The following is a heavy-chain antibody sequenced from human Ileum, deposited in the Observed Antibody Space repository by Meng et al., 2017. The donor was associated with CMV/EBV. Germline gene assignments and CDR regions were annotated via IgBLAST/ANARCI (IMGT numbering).Heavy chain of an antibody. J-gene: IGHJ6*02. Sequence: GSLRLSCAVYGGSFSGYYWSWIRQPPGKGLEWIGEINHSGSTNYNPSLKSRVTISVDTSKNQFSLKLSSVTAADTAVYYCARGGYGYYYYGMDVWGQGTTVTVSS. V-gene: IGHV4-34*01. CDR1: GGSFSGYY. D-gene: IGHD5-18*01. CDR3: ARGGYGYYYYGMDV. CDR2: INHSGST.